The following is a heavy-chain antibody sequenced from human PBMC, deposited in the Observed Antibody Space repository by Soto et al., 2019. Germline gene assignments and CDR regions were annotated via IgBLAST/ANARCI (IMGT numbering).Heavy chain of an antibody. CDR2: INHSGGST. D-gene: IGHD5-18*01. CDR3: TSTLVDTGDY. V-gene: IGHV1-46*01. CDR1: GYTFTSYY. Sequence: ASVQVSCKASGYTFTSYYMHWVRQAPGQGLEWMGIINHSGGSTSYAQKFQGSVTMTRDTSTSTVYMELSSLRSEDTAVYCCTSTLVDTGDYWGQGTLVTVSS. J-gene: IGHJ4*02.